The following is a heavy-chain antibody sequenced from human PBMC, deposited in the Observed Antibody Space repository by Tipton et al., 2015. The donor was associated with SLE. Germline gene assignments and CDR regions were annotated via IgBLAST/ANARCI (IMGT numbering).Heavy chain of an antibody. CDR1: GFSFSTFW. D-gene: IGHD5/OR15-5a*01. CDR3: ARLEYSVDYFPYLDF. V-gene: IGHV3-7*01. Sequence: SLRLSCAASGFSFSTFWMSWVRQAPGKGPEWVANINPDGSVKYHMDSVKGRFTTSRDNAKDSLYLQMSSLRVDDTAVYFCARLEYSVDYFPYLDFWGQGSLVTVSS. J-gene: IGHJ4*02. CDR2: INPDGSVK.